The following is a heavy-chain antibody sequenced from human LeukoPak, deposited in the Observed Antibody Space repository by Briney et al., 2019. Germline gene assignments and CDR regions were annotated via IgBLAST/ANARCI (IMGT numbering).Heavy chain of an antibody. CDR3: ARDHIVVVPAAITHLDDAFDI. Sequence: ASVKVSCKSSGYTFSNYGVTWVRQAPGQGLEWMGWINTNTGNPTYAQGFTGRFVFSLGTSVSTAYLQISSLKAEDTAVYYCARDHIVVVPAAITHLDDAFDIWGQGTMVTVSS. V-gene: IGHV7-4-1*02. J-gene: IGHJ3*02. D-gene: IGHD2-2*02. CDR1: GYTFSNYG. CDR2: INTNTGNP.